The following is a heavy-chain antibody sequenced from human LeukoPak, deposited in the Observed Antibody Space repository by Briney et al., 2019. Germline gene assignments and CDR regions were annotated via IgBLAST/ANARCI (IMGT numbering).Heavy chain of an antibody. CDR3: ARFLASWDRYYMDV. CDR2: IGGSGSFI. CDR1: GFTFRTYS. V-gene: IGHV3-48*01. J-gene: IGHJ6*03. D-gene: IGHD2-2*01. Sequence: GGSLRLSCAASGFTFRTYSIIWVRQAPGKGLEWVSHIGGSGSFIYYADSVEGRFTISRDNAKNSVFLQMNSLRAEDTAVYYCARFLASWDRYYMDVWGKGTTVSVSS.